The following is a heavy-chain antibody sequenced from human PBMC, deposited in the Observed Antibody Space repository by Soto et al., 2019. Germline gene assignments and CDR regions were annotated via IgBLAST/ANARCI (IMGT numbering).Heavy chain of an antibody. Sequence: PGESLKISCDGSGYSFTIYCIGLVLQMPGKGLEWMGIIYPGDSDTRYSPSFQGQVTISADKSIRTAYLQWSSLKASDTAMYYCARHQNLAVAGTGSDYWGQGTLVTVSS. CDR2: IYPGDSDT. D-gene: IGHD6-19*01. J-gene: IGHJ4*02. CDR3: ARHQNLAVAGTGSDY. V-gene: IGHV5-51*01. CDR1: GYSFTIYC.